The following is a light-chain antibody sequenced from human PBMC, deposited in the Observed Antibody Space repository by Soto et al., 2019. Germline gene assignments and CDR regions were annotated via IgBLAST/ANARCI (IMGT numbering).Light chain of an antibody. CDR3: QQYGGSPIT. Sequence: AVPLTQSPSSPSASVGDRVTITFRASQGISSALAWYQKKAGKAPKLLIYDASSLESGVPSRFSGSGSGTDFNLTISRLETEDFALYYCQQYGGSPITFGQGTRLEIK. CDR1: QGISSA. CDR2: DAS. J-gene: IGKJ5*01. V-gene: IGKV1-13*02.